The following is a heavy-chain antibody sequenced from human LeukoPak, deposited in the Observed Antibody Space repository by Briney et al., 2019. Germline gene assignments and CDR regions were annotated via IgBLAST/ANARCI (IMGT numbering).Heavy chain of an antibody. CDR2: INSDGSST. V-gene: IGHV3-74*01. J-gene: IGHJ4*02. D-gene: IGHD3-9*01. CDR1: GFTFSSYW. Sequence: GGSLRLSCAASGFTFSSYWMHLVRQAPGKGLVWVSRINSDGSSTSYADSVKGRFTISRDNAKNTLYLQMNSLRAEDTAVYYCAREKGYDILTGYYPSDYWGQGTLVTVSS. CDR3: AREKGYDILTGYYPSDY.